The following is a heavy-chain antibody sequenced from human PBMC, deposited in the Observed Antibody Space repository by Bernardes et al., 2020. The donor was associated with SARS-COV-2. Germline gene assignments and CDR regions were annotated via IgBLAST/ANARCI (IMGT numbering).Heavy chain of an antibody. CDR1: GFTFSSYS. D-gene: IGHD3-22*01. J-gene: IGHJ4*02. Sequence: GGSLRLSCAASGFTFSSYSMNWVRQAPGKGLEWVSYISSSSSTIYYADSVKGRFTISRDNAKNSLYLQMNSLRAEDTAVYYCARDFGGGTLYYDSSGLFDYWGQGTLVTVSS. CDR2: ISSSSSTI. V-gene: IGHV3-48*01. CDR3: ARDFGGGTLYYDSSGLFDY.